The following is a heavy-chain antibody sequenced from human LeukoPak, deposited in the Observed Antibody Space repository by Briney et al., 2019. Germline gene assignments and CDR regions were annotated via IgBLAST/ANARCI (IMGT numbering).Heavy chain of an antibody. D-gene: IGHD1-14*01. CDR3: AREILGGFNPGAY. CDR2: IHRSGSP. J-gene: IGHJ4*02. CDR1: LDSTTSNF. Sequence: SETLSLTCTVSLDSTTSNFWSWVRQPPGKGLEWIGEIHRSGSPNYNPSLQSRVTISIDRSSNQIALELSSVTAADTAVYYCAREILGGFNPGAYWGQGTLVTVSS. V-gene: IGHV4-4*02.